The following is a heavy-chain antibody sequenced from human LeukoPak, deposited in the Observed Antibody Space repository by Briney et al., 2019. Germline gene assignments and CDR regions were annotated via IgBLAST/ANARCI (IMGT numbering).Heavy chain of an antibody. J-gene: IGHJ5*02. D-gene: IGHD4-17*01. CDR1: GFTFSDYY. V-gene: IGHV3-11*01. CDR2: ITSSGSTI. Sequence: GGSLRLSCAASGFTFSDYYMSWIRQAPGKGLERVSHITSSGSTIYYADSVKGRFTISRDNAKNSLYLQMNSLRAEDTAVYYCAREYGAPYNWFDPWGQGTLVTVSS. CDR3: AREYGAPYNWFDP.